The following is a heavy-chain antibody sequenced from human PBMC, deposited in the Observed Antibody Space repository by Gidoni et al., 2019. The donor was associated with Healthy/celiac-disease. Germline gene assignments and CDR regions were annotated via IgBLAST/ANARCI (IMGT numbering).Heavy chain of an antibody. Sequence: EVQLLESGGGLVQPGGSLRLSCAASGFPFSSYAMSWVRQAPGKGLEWVSAISGSGGSTYYADSVKGRFTISRDNSKNTLYLQMNSLRAEDTAVYYCAKLGYSSGWYSDYWGQGTLVTVSS. V-gene: IGHV3-23*01. CDR3: AKLGYSSGWYSDY. CDR1: GFPFSSYA. D-gene: IGHD6-19*01. J-gene: IGHJ4*02. CDR2: ISGSGGST.